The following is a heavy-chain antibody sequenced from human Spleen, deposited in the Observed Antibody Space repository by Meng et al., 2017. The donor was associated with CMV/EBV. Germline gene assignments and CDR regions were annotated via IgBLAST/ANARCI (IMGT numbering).Heavy chain of an antibody. CDR2: IKQDGSEK. V-gene: IGHV3-7*01. CDR3: ARRGGGYSSGCLDY. Sequence: GGSLRLSCAASGFTFSSYGMHWVRQAPGKGLEWVANIKQDGSEKYYVDSVKGRFTISRDNAKNSLYLQMNSLRAEDTAVYYCARRGGGYSSGCLDYWGQGTLVTVSS. J-gene: IGHJ4*02. D-gene: IGHD6-19*01. CDR1: GFTFSSYG.